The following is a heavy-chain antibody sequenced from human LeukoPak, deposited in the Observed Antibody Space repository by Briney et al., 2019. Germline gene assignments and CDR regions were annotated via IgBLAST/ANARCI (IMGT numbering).Heavy chain of an antibody. CDR3: ALSYYYDSSDY. V-gene: IGHV1-2*02. D-gene: IGHD3-22*01. J-gene: IGHJ4*02. CDR1: GYPFASYG. CDR2: INPNSGGT. Sequence: ASVKVSCKASGYPFASYGISWVRQAPGQGLEWMGWINPNSGGTNYAQKFQGRVTMTRDTSISTAYMELSRLRSDDTAVYYCALSYYYDSSDYWGQGTLVTVSS.